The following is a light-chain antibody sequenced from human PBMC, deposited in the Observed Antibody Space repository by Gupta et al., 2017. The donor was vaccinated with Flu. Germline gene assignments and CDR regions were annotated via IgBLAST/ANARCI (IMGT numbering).Light chain of an antibody. CDR1: NIGGKF. J-gene: IGLJ2*01. CDR3: QVWDSNSDHHVI. Sequence: SYVLTQPLSVSVAPGQKASLTWEGNNIGGKFVHWYYQKAGQAPVLVVYDDRDRPSRIPQRFSGSNSGNTATLTISGVEAGDEADYYCQVWDSNSDHHVIFGGGTKLTVL. CDR2: DDR. V-gene: IGLV3-21*02.